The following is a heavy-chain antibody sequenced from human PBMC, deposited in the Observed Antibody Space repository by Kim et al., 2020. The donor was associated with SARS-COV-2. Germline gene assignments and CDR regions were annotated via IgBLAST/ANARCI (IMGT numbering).Heavy chain of an antibody. Sequence: GGSLRLSCVASGFTFSRSGMHWVRQAPGKGLEWVAVVSFDGSTKYYAYSVKGRFIISRDNSKNTLSLQMSSLGPEDTALYYCVKDRWGYAPRFYYFGLDVWGQGTTVTVSS. J-gene: IGHJ6*02. CDR2: VSFDGSTK. CDR1: GFTFSRSG. V-gene: IGHV3-30*18. CDR3: VKDRWGYAPRFYYFGLDV. D-gene: IGHD5-12*01.